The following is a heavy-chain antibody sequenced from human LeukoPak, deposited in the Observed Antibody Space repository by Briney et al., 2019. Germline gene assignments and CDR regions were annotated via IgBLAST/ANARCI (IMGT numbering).Heavy chain of an antibody. V-gene: IGHV4-59*08. J-gene: IGHJ3*02. D-gene: IGHD6-19*01. CDR2: IYYSGST. CDR1: GGSISSYY. CDR3: ARYSRPRATYSSGWYDDAFDI. Sequence: SETLSLTCTVSGGSISSYYWSWIRQPPGKGLEWIGYIYYSGSTKYKPSLKSRVTISVDTSKNQFSLKLSSVTAADTAVYYCARYSRPRATYSSGWYDDAFDIWGQGTMVTVSS.